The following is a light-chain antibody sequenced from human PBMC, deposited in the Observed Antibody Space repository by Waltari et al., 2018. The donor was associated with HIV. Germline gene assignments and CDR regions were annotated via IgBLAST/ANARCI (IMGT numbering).Light chain of an antibody. CDR1: TPNIGSSN. Sequence: QSVLTQPPSASGTPGQRVIISCSGRTPNIGSSNVNWYQQFSRAAPKLLLHADAQRPSGVPYRFAGSKSGTSASLVISGLQSEDEADYYCSTWDDRLNGGVFGGGTRLTVV. V-gene: IGLV1-44*01. J-gene: IGLJ2*01. CDR3: STWDDRLNGGV. CDR2: ADA.